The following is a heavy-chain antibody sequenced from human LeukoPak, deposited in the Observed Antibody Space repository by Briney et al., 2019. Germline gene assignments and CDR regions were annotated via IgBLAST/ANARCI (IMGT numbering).Heavy chain of an antibody. CDR3: AREEVTSSNYYYYYMDV. Sequence: GSLRLSCAASGFTFSSYWMSWVRQAPGKGLEWIGRIYTSESTNYNPSLKSRVTISVDKSKNHFSLRLSSVTAADTAVYYCAREEVTSSNYYYYYMDVWGKGTTVTVSS. D-gene: IGHD2-21*02. CDR2: IYTSEST. CDR1: GFTFSSYW. J-gene: IGHJ6*03. V-gene: IGHV4-4*07.